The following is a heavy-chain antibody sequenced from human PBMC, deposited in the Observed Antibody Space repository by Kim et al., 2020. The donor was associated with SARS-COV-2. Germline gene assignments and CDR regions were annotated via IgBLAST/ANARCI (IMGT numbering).Heavy chain of an antibody. Sequence: GESLKISCEVSGYDFSDYWIAWVRQVPGKGLEWMGIIYPGDSDTKYSPSFQGQVTISADKSISPAYLQWNSLEASDTAMYYCARRRGDMITVSLYFDFWGQRTLVTVSA. V-gene: IGHV5-51*01. CDR1: GYDFSDYW. CDR2: IYPGDSDT. D-gene: IGHD3-16*01. J-gene: IGHJ4*02. CDR3: ARRRGDMITVSLYFDF.